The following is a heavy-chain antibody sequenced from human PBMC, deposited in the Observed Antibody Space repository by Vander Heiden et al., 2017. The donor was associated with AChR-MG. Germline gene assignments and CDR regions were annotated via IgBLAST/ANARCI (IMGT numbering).Heavy chain of an antibody. CDR2: ISGSGGST. V-gene: IGHV3-23*01. CDR1: GFDFSSYA. D-gene: IGHD4-17*01. CDR3: AKDVATVTTTTPPGDFDY. J-gene: IGHJ4*02. Sequence: EVQLLASGGGLVQPGGSWGLSWAASGFDFSSYAMSWVRQARGKGLEWVSAISGSGGSTYYADSVKGRFTISRDNSKNTLYLQMNSLRAEDTAVYYCAKDVATVTTTTPPGDFDYWGQGTLVTVSS.